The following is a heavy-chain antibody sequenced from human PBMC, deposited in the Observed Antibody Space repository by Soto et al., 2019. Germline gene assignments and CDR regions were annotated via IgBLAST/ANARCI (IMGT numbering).Heavy chain of an antibody. V-gene: IGHV4-4*07. CDR2: IYATGTT. CDR1: GAPLSGFY. CDR3: VRDGTKTLRDWFDP. D-gene: IGHD1-1*01. J-gene: IGHJ5*02. Sequence: SETLSLTCTVSGAPLSGFYWRWIRKSAGKGVEWIGRIYATGTTDYNPSLKSRVMMSVDTSKKQFSLKLRSVTAADTAVYYCVRDGTKTLRDWFDPWGQG.